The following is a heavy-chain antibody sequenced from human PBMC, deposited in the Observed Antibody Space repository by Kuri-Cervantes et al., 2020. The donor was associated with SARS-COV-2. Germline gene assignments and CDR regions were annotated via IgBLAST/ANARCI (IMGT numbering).Heavy chain of an antibody. D-gene: IGHD3-22*01. J-gene: IGHJ3*02. CDR2: IYYSGST. CDR3: ARAGGWLFGDAFDI. Sequence: SETLSLTCTVSGGSISSGGYYWSWIRQPPGKGLEWIGYIYYSGSTNYNPSLKSRVTISVDTSKNQFSLKLSSVTAADTAVYYCARAGGWLFGDAFDIWGQGTMVTVSS. V-gene: IGHV4-61*08. CDR1: GGSISSGGYY.